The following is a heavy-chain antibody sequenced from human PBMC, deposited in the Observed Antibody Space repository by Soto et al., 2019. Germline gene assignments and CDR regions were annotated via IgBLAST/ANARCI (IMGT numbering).Heavy chain of an antibody. CDR3: TRDASRDSSARGWFDP. V-gene: IGHV3-21*01. CDR1: GFTFRSFT. Sequence: GGSLRLSCAASGFTFRSFTMNWVRQAPGKGLEWVSTISSNSAYIYYTDALRGRFTISRGNAKNSLHLQMNSLRAEDTAVYYCTRDASRDSSARGWFDPWGPGTLVTVSS. D-gene: IGHD6-13*01. J-gene: IGHJ5*02. CDR2: ISSNSAYI.